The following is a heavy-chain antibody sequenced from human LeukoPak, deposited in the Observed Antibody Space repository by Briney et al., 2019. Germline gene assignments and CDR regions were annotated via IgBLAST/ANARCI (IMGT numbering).Heavy chain of an antibody. Sequence: GGSLILSCAASGFTFSSYAMSWVRQAPGEGLEWVSAISGSGGSTYYADSVKGRFTISRDNSKDTLYLQMNSLRAEDTAVYYCAKGSITMIVVRVAFDIWGQGTMVTVSS. CDR3: AKGSITMIVVRVAFDI. J-gene: IGHJ3*02. D-gene: IGHD3-22*01. CDR2: ISGSGGST. CDR1: GFTFSSYA. V-gene: IGHV3-23*01.